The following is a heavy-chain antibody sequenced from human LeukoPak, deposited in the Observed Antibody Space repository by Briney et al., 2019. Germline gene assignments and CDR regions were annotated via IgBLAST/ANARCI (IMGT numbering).Heavy chain of an antibody. V-gene: IGHV4-59*08. CDR1: GGSISSYY. D-gene: IGHD4-11*01. J-gene: IGHJ4*02. CDR2: IYYSGST. CDR3: ARHAGTDYSTYHFFDF. Sequence: SETLSLTCTVSGGSISSYYWSWIRQPPGKGLEWIGYIYYSGSTSYNSSLKSRVTISVDTSKNQFSLKLTSVTAADTAVYHCARHAGTDYSTYHFFDFWGQGTLVTVSS.